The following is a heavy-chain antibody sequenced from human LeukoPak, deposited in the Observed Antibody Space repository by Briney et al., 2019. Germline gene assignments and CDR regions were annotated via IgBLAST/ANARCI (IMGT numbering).Heavy chain of an antibody. Sequence: GGSLRLSCAASGFTFSSYGMHWVREAPGKGLGWVAVIWDDGITKHYADSVKGRFTISRDNSKNTLYLQMNSLRAEDTAVYYCARLYGSGSLHFDYWGQGTLVTVSS. D-gene: IGHD3-10*01. CDR1: GFTFSSYG. V-gene: IGHV3-33*01. CDR3: ARLYGSGSLHFDY. J-gene: IGHJ4*02. CDR2: IWDDGITK.